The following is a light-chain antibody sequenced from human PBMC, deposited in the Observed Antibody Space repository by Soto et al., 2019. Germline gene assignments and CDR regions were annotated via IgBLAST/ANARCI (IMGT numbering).Light chain of an antibody. Sequence: QSALTQPRSVSGSPGQSVTISCTGTSSDVGGHNYVSWYQQHPGKAPKLMIYDVSKRPSGVPYRFSGSKSGNTASLTISGLQAEDEADYYCCSYAGSYTFVVFGGGTKLTVL. CDR1: SSDVGGHNY. V-gene: IGLV2-11*01. J-gene: IGLJ2*01. CDR2: DVS. CDR3: CSYAGSYTFVV.